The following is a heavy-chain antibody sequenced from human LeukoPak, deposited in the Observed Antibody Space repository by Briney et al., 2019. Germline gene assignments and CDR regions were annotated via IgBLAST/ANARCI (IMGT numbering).Heavy chain of an antibody. V-gene: IGHV4-59*01. Sequence: SETLSLTCTVSGGSISSYYWSWIRQPPGKGLEWIGYIYYSGSTNYNPSLKSRVTISEDTSKNQFSLKLSSATAADTAVYYCARDRSYYMDVWGKGTTVTISS. CDR3: ARDRSYYMDV. CDR2: IYYSGST. CDR1: GGSISSYY. J-gene: IGHJ6*03.